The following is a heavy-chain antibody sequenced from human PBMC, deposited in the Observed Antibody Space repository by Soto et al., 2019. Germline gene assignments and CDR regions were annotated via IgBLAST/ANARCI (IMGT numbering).Heavy chain of an antibody. Sequence: SETLSLTCTVSGGSISSSSYYWGWIRQPPGKGLEWIGSIYYSGSTYYKPSLKSRVTISVDTSKKQFSLKLSSVTAADTAVYYCASSGDCSSTSCHEPWFDPWGQGTLVTVSS. D-gene: IGHD2-2*03. V-gene: IGHV4-39*01. CDR3: ASSGDCSSTSCHEPWFDP. J-gene: IGHJ5*02. CDR2: IYYSGST. CDR1: GGSISSSSYY.